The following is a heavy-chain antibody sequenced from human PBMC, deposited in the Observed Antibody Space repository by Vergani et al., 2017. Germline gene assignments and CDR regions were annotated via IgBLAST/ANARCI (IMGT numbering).Heavy chain of an antibody. CDR3: VKDNDYDADGPFDL. D-gene: IGHD3-16*01. CDR1: GYSIGSGFY. V-gene: IGHV4-38-2*01. Sequence: QVRLEESGPGLVKPSETLSLTCSVSGYSIGSGFYWAWIRQSPGEGLQWLTSIHNRGKTYHNPSLKSRVSVSLDTSKNRFSLNLTSVTATDTAVYFCVKDNDYDADGPFDLWGRGTLVTVSS. J-gene: IGHJ2*01. CDR2: IHNRGKT.